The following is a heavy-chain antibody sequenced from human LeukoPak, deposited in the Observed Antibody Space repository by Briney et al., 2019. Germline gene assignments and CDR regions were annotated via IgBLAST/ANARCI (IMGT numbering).Heavy chain of an antibody. CDR3: ATGYSSGWYYFDY. CDR1: GFTFSSYA. V-gene: IGHV3-30-3*01. J-gene: IGHJ4*02. CDR2: ISYDGSNK. D-gene: IGHD6-19*01. Sequence: PGGSLRLSCAASGFTFSSYAMHWVRQAPGKGLEWVAVISYDGSNKYYADSVKGRFTISRDNSKNTLYLQMNSPRAEDTAVYYCATGYSSGWYYFDYWGQGTLVTVSS.